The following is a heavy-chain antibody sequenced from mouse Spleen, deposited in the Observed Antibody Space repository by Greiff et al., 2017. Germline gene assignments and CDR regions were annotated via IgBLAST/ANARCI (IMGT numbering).Heavy chain of an antibody. Sequence: VQLQQSGAELVKPGASVKLSCKASGYTFTEYTIHWVKQRSGQGLEWIGWFYPGSGSIKYNEKFKDKATLTADKSSSTVYMELSRLTSEDSAVYFCARHEGVYSYYSYDVYFDYWGQGTTLTVSS. V-gene: IGHV1-62-2*01. D-gene: IGHD2-12*01. J-gene: IGHJ2*01. CDR3: ARHEGVYSYYSYDVYFDY. CDR2: FYPGSGSI. CDR1: GYTFTEYT.